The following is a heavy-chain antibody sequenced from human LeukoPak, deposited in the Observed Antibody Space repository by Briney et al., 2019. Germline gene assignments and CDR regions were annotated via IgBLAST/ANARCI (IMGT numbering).Heavy chain of an antibody. CDR2: ISSSGSTI. CDR3: AREDYDFWSGYVDAFDI. V-gene: IGHV3-11*01. J-gene: IGHJ3*02. D-gene: IGHD3-3*01. CDR1: GFTFSDYY. Sequence: GGSLRLSCAASGFTFSDYYMSWIRQAPGKGLEWVSYISSSGSTIYYADSVKGRLTISRDNAKNSLYLQMNSLRAEDTAVYYCAREDYDFWSGYVDAFDIWGQGTMVTVSS.